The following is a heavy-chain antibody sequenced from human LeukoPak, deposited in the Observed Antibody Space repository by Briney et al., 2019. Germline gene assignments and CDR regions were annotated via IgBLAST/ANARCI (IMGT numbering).Heavy chain of an antibody. CDR1: GFTFSSYA. J-gene: IGHJ4*02. CDR2: ISGSGGST. D-gene: IGHD1-1*01. CDR3: AKDFGCTTGTATYFDY. Sequence: GGSLRLSCAASGFTFSSYAMNWVRQAPGKGLEWVSAISGSGGSTYYADSVKGRFTISRDNSKNTLYLQMNSLRAEDTAVYYCAKDFGCTTGTATYFDYWGQGTLVTVSS. V-gene: IGHV3-23*01.